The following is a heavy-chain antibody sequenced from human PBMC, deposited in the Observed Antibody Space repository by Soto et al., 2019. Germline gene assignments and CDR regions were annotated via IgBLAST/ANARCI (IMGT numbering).Heavy chain of an antibody. D-gene: IGHD3-3*01. CDR1: GYTFTELD. V-gene: IGHV1-8*01. J-gene: IGHJ4*02. CDR2: MNTNTGNA. CDR3: AGVVRFFGGHAGY. Sequence: ASVKVSCKTSGYTFTELDINWVRQAPGQGLEWMGWMNTNTGNAGYAQKLQGRDTMTRDTSISTAYMELRRLRSEDTAVYYCAGVVRFFGGHAGYWGQGTLVTVSS.